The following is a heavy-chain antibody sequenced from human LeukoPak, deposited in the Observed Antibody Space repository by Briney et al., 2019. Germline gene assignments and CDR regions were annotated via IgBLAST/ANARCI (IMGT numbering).Heavy chain of an antibody. CDR1: GFTFSSYG. V-gene: IGHV3-23*01. J-gene: IGHJ4*02. Sequence: GGSLRLSCAASGFTFSSYGMSWVRQAPGKGLEWVSAISDSGGITYYADSVKGRFTISRDNSKNTVYLQMNSLRAEDTAVYYCAKGASRMTTVTHFDYWGQGTLVTVSS. CDR3: AKGASRMTTVTHFDY. CDR2: ISDSGGIT. D-gene: IGHD4-17*01.